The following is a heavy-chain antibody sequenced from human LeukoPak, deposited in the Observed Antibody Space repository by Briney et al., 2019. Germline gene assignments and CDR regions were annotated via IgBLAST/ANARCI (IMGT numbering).Heavy chain of an antibody. J-gene: IGHJ4*02. D-gene: IGHD5-18*01. Sequence: PGGSLRLSCTTSGFTFSGYSMSWVRQAPGKGLEWVANINQDGSEKYYVDSVRGRFTISRDNAKNSLYLQMNSLRAEDTAVYYCARCSGGNSYGSWGQGTLVTVSS. CDR1: GFTFSGYS. CDR3: ARCSGGNSYGS. V-gene: IGHV3-7*01. CDR2: INQDGSEK.